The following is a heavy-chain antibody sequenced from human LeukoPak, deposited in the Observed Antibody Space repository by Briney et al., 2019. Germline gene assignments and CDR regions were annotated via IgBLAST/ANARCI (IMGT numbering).Heavy chain of an antibody. V-gene: IGHV3-48*03. CDR1: GFTVNSYG. J-gene: IGHJ6*04. CDR2: ISGSDSLT. CDR3: AREDYYGSGTYMRYFYYYEMDV. Sequence: PGGSLRLSCAASGFTVNSYGMNWVRQAPGEGLEWVAHISGSDSLTFYAGSVKGRFTISRDNAKNSLYLQMNTLRAEDTAVYYCAREDYYGSGTYMRYFYYYEMDVWGKGTTVTVSS. D-gene: IGHD3-10*01.